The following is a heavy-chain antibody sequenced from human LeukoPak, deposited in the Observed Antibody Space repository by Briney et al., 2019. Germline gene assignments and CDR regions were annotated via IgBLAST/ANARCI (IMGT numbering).Heavy chain of an antibody. Sequence: SETLSLTCTVSGGSISNYYWSWIRQPPGKGLECIGYIYYSGSTNYNPSLKSRVTMSVDTSKNQFSLKLSSVTAADTAVYYCAREGLWLGDYWGQGTLVTVSS. D-gene: IGHD3-10*01. CDR1: GGSISNYY. CDR2: IYYSGST. V-gene: IGHV4-59*12. CDR3: AREGLWLGDY. J-gene: IGHJ4*02.